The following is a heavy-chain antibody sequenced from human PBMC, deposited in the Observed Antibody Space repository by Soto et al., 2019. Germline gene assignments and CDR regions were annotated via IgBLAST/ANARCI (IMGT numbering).Heavy chain of an antibody. CDR3: ASGYSYGYYYGMDV. CDR1: GGTFSSYA. V-gene: IGHV1-69*13. Sequence: GASVKVSCKASGGTFSSYAISWVRQAPGQGLEWMGGIIPIFGTANYAQKFQGRVTITADESTSTAYMELSSLRSEDTAVYYCASGYSYGYYYGMDVWGQGTTVTVSS. D-gene: IGHD5-18*01. CDR2: IIPIFGTA. J-gene: IGHJ6*02.